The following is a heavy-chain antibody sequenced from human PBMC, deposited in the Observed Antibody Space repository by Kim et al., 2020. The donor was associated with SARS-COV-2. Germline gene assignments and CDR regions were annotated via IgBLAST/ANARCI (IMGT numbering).Heavy chain of an antibody. J-gene: IGHJ3*02. V-gene: IGHV3-30*18. CDR1: GFTFSSYG. CDR3: AKDQSLGLFLNDAFDI. Sequence: GGSLRLSCAASGFTFSSYGMHWVRQAPGKGLEWVAVISYDGSNKYYADSVKGRFTISRDNSKNTLYLQMNSLRAEDTAVYYCAKDQSLGLFLNDAFDIWGQGTMVTVSS. CDR2: ISYDGSNK. D-gene: IGHD3-16*01.